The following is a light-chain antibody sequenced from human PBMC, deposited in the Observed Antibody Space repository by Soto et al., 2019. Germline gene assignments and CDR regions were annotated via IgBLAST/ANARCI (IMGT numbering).Light chain of an antibody. V-gene: IGLV2-11*01. J-gene: IGLJ2*01. CDR1: STDVGDFNL. CDR2: DVN. Sequence: QAVLTQPRSVSGSPGQSVTISCTGSSTDVGDFNLVSWFQQHPGKAPKLIISDVNRRPSGVPDRFSGSKSGITASLTISGLQAEDEADYYCCSFEDTYTLIFGGGTQLTVL. CDR3: CSFEDTYTLI.